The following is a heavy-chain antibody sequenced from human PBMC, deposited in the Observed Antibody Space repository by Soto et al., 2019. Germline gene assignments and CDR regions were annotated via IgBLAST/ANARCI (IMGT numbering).Heavy chain of an antibody. D-gene: IGHD1-26*01. J-gene: IGHJ4*02. CDR1: GFTFSSYA. V-gene: IGHV3-30-3*01. CDR3: ARDPAGSYEPFDY. CDR2: ISYDGSNK. Sequence: QVQLVESGGGVVQPGRSLRLSCAASGFTFSSYAMHWVRQAPGKGLEWVAVISYDGSNKYYADSVKGRFTISRDNSKNTLYRQMNSLRAEDTAVYYCARDPAGSYEPFDYWGQGTLVTVSS.